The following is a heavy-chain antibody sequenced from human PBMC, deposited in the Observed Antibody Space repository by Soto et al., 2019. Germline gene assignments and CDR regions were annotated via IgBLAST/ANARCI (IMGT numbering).Heavy chain of an antibody. CDR2: ISSSGGSA. D-gene: IGHD4-17*01. V-gene: IGHV3-23*01. CDR1: RFTFSSYV. CDR3: ASAKTTVTTSGHNYYFDY. Sequence: GGSLRLSCAASRFTFSSYVMSWVRQAPGKGLEWVSAISSSGGSASYADSMKGRFTISRDNSKNTLYLQMNSLRAEDTAVYYCASAKTTVTTSGHNYYFDYWGQGTLVTVSS. J-gene: IGHJ4*02.